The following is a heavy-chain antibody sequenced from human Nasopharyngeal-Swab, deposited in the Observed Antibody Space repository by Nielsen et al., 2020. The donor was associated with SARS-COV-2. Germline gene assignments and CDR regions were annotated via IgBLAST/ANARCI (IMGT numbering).Heavy chain of an antibody. CDR2: INSDGSST. V-gene: IGHV3-74*01. CDR3: AKDRYGSGSYAY. D-gene: IGHD3-10*01. J-gene: IGHJ4*02. CDR1: GFTLSTYW. Sequence: GESLKISWVASGFTLSTYWMHWVRQAPGKGLVWVSRINSDGSSTSYADSVKGRFTISRDNAKNTLYLQMNSLRAEDTAVYYCAKDRYGSGSYAYWGQGTLVTVSS.